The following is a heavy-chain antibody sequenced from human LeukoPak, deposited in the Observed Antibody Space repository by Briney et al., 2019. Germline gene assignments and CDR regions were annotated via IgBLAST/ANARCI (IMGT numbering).Heavy chain of an antibody. CDR1: GGSISSGSYY. CDR3: ARDADIVVVPAALRAAFDI. J-gene: IGHJ3*02. D-gene: IGHD2-2*01. V-gene: IGHV4-61*02. Sequence: SETLSLTCTVSGGSISSGSYYWSWIRQPAGKGLEWIGRIYTSGSTYYNPSLKSRVTISVDTSKNQFSLKLSYVTAADTAVYYCARDADIVVVPAALRAAFDIWGQGTMVTVSS. CDR2: IYTSGST.